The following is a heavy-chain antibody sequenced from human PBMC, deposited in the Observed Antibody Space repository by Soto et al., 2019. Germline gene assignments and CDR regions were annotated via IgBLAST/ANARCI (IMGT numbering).Heavy chain of an antibody. CDR1: GFTFSSYG. Sequence: PGGSLRLSCAASGFTFSSYGMHWVRQAPGKGLEWVAVIWYDGSNKYYADSVKGRFTISRDNSKNTLYLQMNSLRAEDTAVYYCARDHIAAAGTAFDIWGQGXMVTV. D-gene: IGHD6-13*01. CDR2: IWYDGSNK. J-gene: IGHJ3*02. V-gene: IGHV3-33*01. CDR3: ARDHIAAAGTAFDI.